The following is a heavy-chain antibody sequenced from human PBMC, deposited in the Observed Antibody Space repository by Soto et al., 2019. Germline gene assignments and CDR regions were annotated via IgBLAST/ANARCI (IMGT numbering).Heavy chain of an antibody. J-gene: IGHJ4*02. CDR1: GGTFSSYA. CDR3: ARGETYYEDSSGYRGLDY. D-gene: IGHD3-22*01. CDR2: IIPIFGTA. V-gene: IGHV1-69*12. Sequence: QVQLVQSGAEVKKPGSSVKVSCKASGGTFSSYAISWVRQAPGQGLEWMGGIIPIFGTANYAQKFQGRVAITADEATSTAYMERSSLRSEDTAVYYCARGETYYEDSSGYRGLDYWGQGTLVTVSS.